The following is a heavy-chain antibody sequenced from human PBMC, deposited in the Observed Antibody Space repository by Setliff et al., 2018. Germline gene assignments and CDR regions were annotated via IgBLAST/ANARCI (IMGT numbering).Heavy chain of an antibody. CDR3: ARGRKSSGRLYYMDV. D-gene: IGHD1-26*01. J-gene: IGHJ6*03. CDR1: GGSISSGGYY. CDR2: IYYSGST. Sequence: SETLSLTCTFSGGSISSGGYYWSWIRQHPGKGLEWIGYIYYSGSTYYNPSLKSRVTISVDTSKNQFSLKLSSVTAADTAVYYCARGRKSSGRLYYMDVWGKGTTVTVSS. V-gene: IGHV4-31*03.